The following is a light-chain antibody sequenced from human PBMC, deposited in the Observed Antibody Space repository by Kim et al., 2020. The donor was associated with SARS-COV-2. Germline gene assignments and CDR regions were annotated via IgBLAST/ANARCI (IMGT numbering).Light chain of an antibody. CDR2: SEN. V-gene: IGLV3-19*01. Sequence: SSELTQDPAVSVALGQTVRITCQGDSLRSYDGSWYQQKPGQAPILVIYSENIRPSGIPDRFSGSTSGNTASLTITGAQAEDEADYYCNSRDSSGNHRLFGGGTQLTVL. J-gene: IGLJ3*02. CDR3: NSRDSSGNHRL. CDR1: SLRSYD.